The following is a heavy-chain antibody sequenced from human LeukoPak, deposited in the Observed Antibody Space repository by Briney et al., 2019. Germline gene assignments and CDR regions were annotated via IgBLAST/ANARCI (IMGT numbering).Heavy chain of an antibody. D-gene: IGHD6-13*01. CDR2: IYYSGST. CDR3: ASSHSSSWFVVGAFDI. V-gene: IGHV4-59*01. Sequence: SETLSLTCTVSGGSISSYYWNWIRQPPGKGLEWIGYIYYSGSTNYNPSLKSRVTISVDTSKNQFSLKLSSVTAADTAVYYCASSHSSSWFVVGAFDIWGQGTMVTVSS. CDR1: GGSISSYY. J-gene: IGHJ3*02.